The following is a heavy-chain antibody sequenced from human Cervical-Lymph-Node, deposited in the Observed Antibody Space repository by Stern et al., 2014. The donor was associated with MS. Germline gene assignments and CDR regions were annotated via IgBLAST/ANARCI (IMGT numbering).Heavy chain of an antibody. CDR1: GGSISSNY. CDR3: ARHGPPRRRDDSNHPNFDY. Sequence: VQLVESGPGLVKPSETLSLTCTVSGGSISSNYWSWIRQPPGKGLEWIGYLYYSGNTNYNPSLTSRVTTSVDTPKNKLSLSLSSGTAADTAVYYCARHGPPRRRDDSNHPNFDYWGPGTLVAVSS. CDR2: LYYSGNT. J-gene: IGHJ4*02. D-gene: IGHD5-24*01. V-gene: IGHV4-59*08.